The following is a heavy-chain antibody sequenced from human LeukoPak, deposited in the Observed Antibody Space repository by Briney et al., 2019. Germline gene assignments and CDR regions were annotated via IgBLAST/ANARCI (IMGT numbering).Heavy chain of an antibody. J-gene: IGHJ4*02. CDR3: ATYCTSTTCYAADDF. D-gene: IGHD2-2*01. CDR2: ISGSGGTT. CDR1: GFTFSNYA. Sequence: GGSLRLSCAASGFTFSNYAMSWVRQAPGKGLESVSAISGSGGTTYYADSVKGLFTISRDNSKTTLYLQMNSLRAEDTAVYYCATYCTSTTCYAADDFWGQGTLVTVSS. V-gene: IGHV3-23*01.